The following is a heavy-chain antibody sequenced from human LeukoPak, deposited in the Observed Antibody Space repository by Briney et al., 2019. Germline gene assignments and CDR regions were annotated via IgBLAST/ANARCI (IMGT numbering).Heavy chain of an antibody. Sequence: GGSLRLSCAASGFTFSSYAMSWVRQAPGKGLEWVSAISGSGGSTYYADSVKGRFTISRDNSKNTLYLQMNSLGAEDTAVYYCAKSGGSYYGSWFDPWGQGTLVTVSS. CDR3: AKSGGSYYGSWFDP. J-gene: IGHJ5*02. CDR2: ISGSGGST. CDR1: GFTFSSYA. D-gene: IGHD1-26*01. V-gene: IGHV3-23*01.